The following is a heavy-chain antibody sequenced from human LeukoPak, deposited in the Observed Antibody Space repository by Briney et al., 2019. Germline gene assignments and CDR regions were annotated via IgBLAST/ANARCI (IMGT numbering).Heavy chain of an antibody. Sequence: VASVKVSCKASGYTFTSYGISWVRQAPGQGLEWMGWISAYNGNTNYAQKLQGRVTMTTDTSTGTAYMELRSLRSDDTAVYYCASDRFHSSSWYGADYWGQGTLVTVSS. CDR1: GYTFTSYG. D-gene: IGHD6-13*01. CDR2: ISAYNGNT. V-gene: IGHV1-18*01. CDR3: ASDRFHSSSWYGADY. J-gene: IGHJ4*02.